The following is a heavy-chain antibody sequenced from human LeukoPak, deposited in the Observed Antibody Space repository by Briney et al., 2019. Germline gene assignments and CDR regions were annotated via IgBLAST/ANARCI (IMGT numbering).Heavy chain of an antibody. J-gene: IGHJ1*01. CDR2: ISGDGGST. CDR3: AKDFGSGWFFRH. V-gene: IGHV3-43*02. CDR1: GFTFDDYA. D-gene: IGHD6-19*01. Sequence: GGSLRLSCAASGFTFDDYAMHWVRHAPGKGLEWVSLISGDGGSTYYADSVKGRFTISRDNSKNSLYLQMNSLRTEDTALYYCAKDFGSGWFFRHWGQGTLVTVSS.